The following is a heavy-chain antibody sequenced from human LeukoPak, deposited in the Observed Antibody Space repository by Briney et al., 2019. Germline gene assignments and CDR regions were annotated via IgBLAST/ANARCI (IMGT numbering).Heavy chain of an antibody. CDR3: ARDRYRSVATIYGIFDY. CDR2: INPNSGGT. CDR1: GYTFTGYY. J-gene: IGHJ4*02. D-gene: IGHD5-12*01. Sequence: GASVKVSCKASGYTFTGYYMHWVRPAPGQGLEWMGWINPNSGGTNYAQKFQGRVTMTRDTSISTAYMELSRLRSDDTAVYYCARDRYRSVATIYGIFDYWGQGTLVTVSS. V-gene: IGHV1-2*02.